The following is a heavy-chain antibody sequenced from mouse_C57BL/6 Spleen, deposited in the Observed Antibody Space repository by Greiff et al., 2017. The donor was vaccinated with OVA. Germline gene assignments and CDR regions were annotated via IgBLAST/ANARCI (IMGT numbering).Heavy chain of an antibody. J-gene: IGHJ4*01. CDR2: INPSSGYT. CDR1: GYTFTSYT. Sequence: QVQLQQSGAELARPGASVKMSCKASGYTFTSYTMHWVKQRPGQGLEWIGYINPSSGYTKYNQKFKDKATLTADKSSSTAYMQLSRLTSEDSAVYDCARPGYYYGSKGAMDYWGQGTSVTVSS. CDR3: ARPGYYYGSKGAMDY. D-gene: IGHD1-1*01. V-gene: IGHV1-4*01.